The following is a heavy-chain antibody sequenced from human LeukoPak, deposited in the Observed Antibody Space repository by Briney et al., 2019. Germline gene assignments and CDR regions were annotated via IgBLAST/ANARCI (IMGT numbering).Heavy chain of an antibody. V-gene: IGHV1-69*05. D-gene: IGHD3-22*01. Sequence: ASVKVSCKASGGTFSSYAISWVRQAPGQGLEWMGGIIPIFGTANYAQKFQGRVTITTDESTSTAYMELSSLRSEDTAVYYCARVLISRDPYDSSGYYYVGAFDIWGQGTTVTVSS. CDR1: GGTFSSYA. CDR3: ARVLISRDPYDSSGYYYVGAFDI. CDR2: IIPIFGTA. J-gene: IGHJ3*02.